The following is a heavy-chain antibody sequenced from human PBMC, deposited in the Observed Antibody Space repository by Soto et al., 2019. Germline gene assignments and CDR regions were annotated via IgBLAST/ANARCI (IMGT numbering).Heavy chain of an antibody. D-gene: IGHD6-13*01. Sequence: VQLVESGGGLVKPGGSLRLSCAASGFTFSSYSMNWVRQAPGKGLEWVSSISSSSSYIYYADSVKGRFTISRDNAKNSLYLQMNSLRAEDTAVYYCARDHSSWFAFDIWGQGTMVTVSS. CDR2: ISSSSSYI. CDR3: ARDHSSWFAFDI. CDR1: GFTFSSYS. J-gene: IGHJ3*02. V-gene: IGHV3-21*01.